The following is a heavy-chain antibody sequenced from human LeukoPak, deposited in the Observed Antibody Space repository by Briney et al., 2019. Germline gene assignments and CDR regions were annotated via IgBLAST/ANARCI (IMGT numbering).Heavy chain of an antibody. Sequence: GGSLRLYCAASGFTFSTYAMSWVRQAPGKGLEWVSGISNSGGRTYQADSVKGRFTISRDNSKNTLYLQMNSLRAEDTAVYYCAKESSGGYSGYGDFDYWGQGTLVTVSS. V-gene: IGHV3-23*01. CDR3: AKESSGGYSGYGDFDY. CDR2: ISNSGGRT. J-gene: IGHJ4*02. D-gene: IGHD5-12*01. CDR1: GFTFSTYA.